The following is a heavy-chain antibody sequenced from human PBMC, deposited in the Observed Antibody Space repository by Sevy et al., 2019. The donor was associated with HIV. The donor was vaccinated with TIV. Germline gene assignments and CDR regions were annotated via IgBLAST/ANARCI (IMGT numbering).Heavy chain of an antibody. V-gene: IGHV1-69*13. CDR3: TRARQGYCSGGSCYRSSRYYYYGMDV. J-gene: IGHJ6*02. D-gene: IGHD2-15*01. CDR2: IIPIFGTA. Sequence: ASVKVSCKASGGTFSSYAISWVRQAPGQGLEWMGGIIPIFGTANYAQKFQGRVTITADESTSTAYRELSSLRSEETAVYYCTRARQGYCSGGSCYRSSRYYYYGMDVWGQGTTVTVSS. CDR1: GGTFSSYA.